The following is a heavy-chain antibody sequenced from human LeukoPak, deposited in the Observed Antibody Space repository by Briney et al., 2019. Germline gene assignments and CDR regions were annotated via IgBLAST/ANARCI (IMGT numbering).Heavy chain of an antibody. V-gene: IGHV5-51*01. CDR3: ARQGRDGYNAGAYFGGFDY. J-gene: IGHJ4*02. Sequence: GESLKISCKGSGYSFTSYWIGWVRQMPGKGLEWMGIIYPGDSDTRYSPSFQGQVTISADKSISTAYLQWSSLKASDTAMYYCARQGRDGYNAGAYFGGFDYWGQGTLVTVSS. CDR2: IYPGDSDT. CDR1: GYSFTSYW. D-gene: IGHD5-24*01.